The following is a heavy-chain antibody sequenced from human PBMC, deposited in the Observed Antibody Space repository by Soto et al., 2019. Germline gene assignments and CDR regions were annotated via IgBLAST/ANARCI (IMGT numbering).Heavy chain of an antibody. D-gene: IGHD4-17*01. Sequence: QVQLVESGGGVVQPGRSLRLSCAASGFTFSSYGMHWVRQALGNGLEWVAVISYDGSNKYYADSVKGRFTISRDNSKNTLYLQINSLRAEDTAVYYCAKGIDYGDSYLTSTNDYWGPGPLVTVPS. V-gene: IGHV3-30*18. CDR1: GFTFSSYG. CDR2: ISYDGSNK. CDR3: AKGIDYGDSYLTSTNDY. J-gene: IGHJ4*02.